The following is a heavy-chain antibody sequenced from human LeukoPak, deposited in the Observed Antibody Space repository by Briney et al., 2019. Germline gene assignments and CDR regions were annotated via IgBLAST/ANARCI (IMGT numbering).Heavy chain of an antibody. CDR2: ISYDGSNK. D-gene: IGHD6-19*01. CDR1: GFTFSSYW. V-gene: IGHV3-30*03. Sequence: GGSLRLSCAASGFTFSSYWMSWVRQAPGKGLEWVAVISYDGSNKYYADSVKGRFTISRDNSRNTLDLQMNSLRAEDTAVYYCARDFTSGPSYYYYMDVWGKGTTVTVSS. J-gene: IGHJ6*03. CDR3: ARDFTSGPSYYYYMDV.